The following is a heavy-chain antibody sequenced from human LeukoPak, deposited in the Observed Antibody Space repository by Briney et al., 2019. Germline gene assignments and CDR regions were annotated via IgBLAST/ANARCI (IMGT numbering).Heavy chain of an antibody. Sequence: GGSLRLSCAASGLTFSSYAMGWVRQAPGKGLEWVSGISGSGGTTYYADSVKGRFTISRDNSKNTLYLQMNSLRAEDTAVYYCAKGEVPAGRGYYFDYWGQETLVTVSS. V-gene: IGHV3-23*01. CDR2: ISGSGGTT. CDR1: GLTFSSYA. D-gene: IGHD2-2*01. J-gene: IGHJ4*02. CDR3: AKGEVPAGRGYYFDY.